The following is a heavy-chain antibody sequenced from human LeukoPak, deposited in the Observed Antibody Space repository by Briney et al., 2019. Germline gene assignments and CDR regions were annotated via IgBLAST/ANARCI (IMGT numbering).Heavy chain of an antibody. J-gene: IGHJ3*02. V-gene: IGHV4-34*01. D-gene: IGHD6-19*01. Sequence: SETLSLTCAVYGGSFSGYYWSWIRQPPGKGLEWIGEINHSGSTNYNPSLKSRVTISVDTSKNQFSLKLSSVTAADTAVYYCARDNIAVAGYDAFDIWGQGTMVTVSS. CDR2: INHSGST. CDR1: GGSFSGYY. CDR3: ARDNIAVAGYDAFDI.